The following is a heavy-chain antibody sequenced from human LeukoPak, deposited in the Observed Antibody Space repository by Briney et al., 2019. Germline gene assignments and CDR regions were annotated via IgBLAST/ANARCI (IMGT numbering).Heavy chain of an antibody. J-gene: IGHJ3*02. CDR3: ARDWGHSDAFDI. V-gene: IGHV1-2*02. CDR1: GYTFTSYG. D-gene: IGHD3-16*01. CDR2: INPNSGGT. Sequence: AASVKVSCKASGYTFTSYGISWVRQAPGQGLEWMGWINPNSGGTNYAQKFQGRVTMTRDTSISTAYMELSRLRSDDTAVYYCARDWGHSDAFDIWGQGTMVTVSS.